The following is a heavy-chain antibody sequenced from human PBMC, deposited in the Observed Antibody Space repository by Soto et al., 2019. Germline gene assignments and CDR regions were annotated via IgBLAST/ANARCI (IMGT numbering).Heavy chain of an antibody. J-gene: IGHJ6*02. CDR1: GYTFTSYG. CDR2: ISAYNGNT. V-gene: IGHV1-18*04. Sequence: ASVKVSCKASGYTFTSYGISWVRQAPGQGLEWMGWISAYNGNTNYAQKLQGRVTMTTDTSTSTACMELRSLRSDDTAVYYCARGWATTETTYFCSAMDVWGQGTTVTV. CDR3: ARGWATTETTYFCSAMDV. D-gene: IGHD4-17*01.